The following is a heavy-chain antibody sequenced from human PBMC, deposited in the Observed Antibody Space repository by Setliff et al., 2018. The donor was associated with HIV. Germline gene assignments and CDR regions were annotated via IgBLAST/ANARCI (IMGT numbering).Heavy chain of an antibody. Sequence: SVKVSCKASGYTFTYCSLHWLQQAPGQGLERMRWITLYNGNTNYAKKFRSRVTITRDMSLRTAYIELSSLRSENSAVYYWVPLLLAVAGTMFSGFFDYWGQGTLVTVSS. CDR3: VPLLLAVAGTMFSGFFDY. D-gene: IGHD6-19*01. J-gene: IGHJ4*02. CDR1: GYTFTYCS. V-gene: IGHV1-45*02. CDR2: ITLYNGNT.